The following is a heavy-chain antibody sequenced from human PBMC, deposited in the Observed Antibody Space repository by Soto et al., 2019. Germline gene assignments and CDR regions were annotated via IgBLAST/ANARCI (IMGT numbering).Heavy chain of an antibody. CDR3: ARDDRGYCSGGSCFWYFDL. V-gene: IGHV3-66*01. CDR2: IYSGGSR. Sequence: EVQLVESGGDLVQPGGSLRLSCAASGFTVSSNYMNWVRQAPGKGLEWVSVIYSGGSRYYADSVEGRFTISRDNSKNTLYLQMNSLRAEDTAVYYCARDDRGYCSGGSCFWYFDLWGRGTLVTVSS. CDR1: GFTVSSNY. D-gene: IGHD2-15*01. J-gene: IGHJ2*01.